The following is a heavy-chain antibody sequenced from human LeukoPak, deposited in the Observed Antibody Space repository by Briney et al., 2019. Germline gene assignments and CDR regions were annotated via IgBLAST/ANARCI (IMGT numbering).Heavy chain of an antibody. V-gene: IGHV3-23*01. D-gene: IGHD3-22*01. J-gene: IGHJ3*02. Sequence: PGGSLRLSCEASGFTFSRYGMSWVRQAPGKGLEWVSAIRGSGGSTYYADSVKGRFTISRDNSKNTLYLQMNSLRAEDTAVYYCAKDETMIVVVIKFFIWGQGTMVTVSS. CDR2: IRGSGGST. CDR1: GFTFSRYG. CDR3: AKDETMIVVVIKFFI.